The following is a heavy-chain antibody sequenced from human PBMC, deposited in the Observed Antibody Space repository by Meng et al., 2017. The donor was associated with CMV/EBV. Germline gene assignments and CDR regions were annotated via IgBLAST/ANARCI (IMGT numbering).Heavy chain of an antibody. V-gene: IGHV1-2*02. Sequence: ASVKVSCKASGYTFTGYYMHWVRQAPGQGLGWMGWINPNSGGTNYAQKFQGRVTMTRDTSISTAYMELSRLRSDDTAVYYCARGDSGSYRYYGMDVWGQGTTVTVSS. CDR1: GYTFTGYY. D-gene: IGHD1-26*01. CDR2: INPNSGGT. J-gene: IGHJ6*02. CDR3: ARGDSGSYRYYGMDV.